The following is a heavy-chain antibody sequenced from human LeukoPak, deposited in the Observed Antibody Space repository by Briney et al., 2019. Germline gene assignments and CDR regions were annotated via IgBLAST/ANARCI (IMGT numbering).Heavy chain of an antibody. J-gene: IGHJ4*02. D-gene: IGHD2-21*01. V-gene: IGHV1-3*01. CDR1: GYTFTKYV. CDR2: IDAGNGDT. Sequence: ASVKVSCKASGYTFTKYVVHWVRQDPGQRPEWMGWIDAGNGDTKYSQNFQDRVTITRDTSVNTAYMELSSLTSEDTALYYGARDDCGDTCYPGGYWGQGTLVTVSS. CDR3: ARDDCGDTCYPGGY.